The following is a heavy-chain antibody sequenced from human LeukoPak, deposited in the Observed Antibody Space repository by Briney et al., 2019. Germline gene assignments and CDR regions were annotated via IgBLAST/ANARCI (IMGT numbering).Heavy chain of an antibody. CDR2: ISAYNGNT. Sequence: GASVRVSCKASGYTFTSYGISWVRQAPGQGLEWMGWISAYNGNTNYAQKLQGRVTMTTDTSTSTAYMELRSLRSDDTAVYYCARGRRIQLWSVGTYFDYWGQGTLVTVSS. CDR3: ARGRRIQLWSVGTYFDY. V-gene: IGHV1-18*01. J-gene: IGHJ4*02. CDR1: GYTFTSYG. D-gene: IGHD5-18*01.